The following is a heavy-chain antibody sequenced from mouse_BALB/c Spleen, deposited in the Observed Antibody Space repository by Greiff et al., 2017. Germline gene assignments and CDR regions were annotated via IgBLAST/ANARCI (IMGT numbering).Heavy chain of an antibody. J-gene: IGHJ3*01. CDR3: ARGEGVYYGSSWFAY. CDR2: ISSGGST. Sequence: EVQLMESGGGLVKPGGSLKLSCAASGFTFSSYAMSWVRQTPEKRLEWVASISSGGSTYYPDSVKGRFTISRDNARNILYLQMSSLRSEDTAMYYCARGEGVYYGSSWFAYWGQGTLVTVSA. CDR1: GFTFSSYA. V-gene: IGHV5-6-5*01. D-gene: IGHD1-1*01.